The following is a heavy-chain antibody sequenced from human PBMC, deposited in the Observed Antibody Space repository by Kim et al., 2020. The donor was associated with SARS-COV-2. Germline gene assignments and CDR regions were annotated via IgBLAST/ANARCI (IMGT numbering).Heavy chain of an antibody. Sequence: GRSLRLSCVASGFIFNNYWMSWVRQAPGKGLEWVANMKPDGNEKYYVDSVKGRFTISRDNAKNSVYLQMNNLRSEDTAVYYCTRGRVPSYWGQGTLVTVSS. CDR2: MKPDGNEK. V-gene: IGHV3-7*01. J-gene: IGHJ4*02. CDR3: TRGRVPSY. CDR1: GFIFNNYW.